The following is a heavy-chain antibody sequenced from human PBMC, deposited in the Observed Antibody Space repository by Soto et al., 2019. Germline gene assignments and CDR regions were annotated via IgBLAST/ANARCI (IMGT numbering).Heavy chain of an antibody. CDR1: GFIFSDYD. CDR2: ISSDDSDM. CDR3: ARDPPTFTMIETPDAFDI. V-gene: IGHV3-21*02. J-gene: IGHJ3*02. Sequence: EVQLVESGGGLVKPGESLRLSCAASGFIFSDYDMNWIRQAPGKGLEWVSSISSDDSDMFYADSVKGRFTISRDNAKNSLYLQMNSLRGEDTAVYYCARDPPTFTMIETPDAFDIWGQGTMVTVST. D-gene: IGHD3-22*01.